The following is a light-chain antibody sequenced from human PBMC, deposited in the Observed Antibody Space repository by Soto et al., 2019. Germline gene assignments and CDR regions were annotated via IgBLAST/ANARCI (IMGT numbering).Light chain of an antibody. J-gene: IGKJ2*01. CDR2: GAS. V-gene: IGKV3-20*01. CDR3: QQYGSSPPT. Sequence: EIVLTQSPGTLSLSPGERATLSCRASQSVASSYLAWYQQKPGQAPRLLIYGASNRATGIPDRFSGSGSGTDFTLTISRLEPEDFAVYSCQQYGSSPPTFGQGTKLEIK. CDR1: QSVASSY.